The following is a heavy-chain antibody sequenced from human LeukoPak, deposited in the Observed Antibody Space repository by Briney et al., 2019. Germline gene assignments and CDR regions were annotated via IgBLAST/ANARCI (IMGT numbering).Heavy chain of an antibody. CDR2: IIPIFGTA. CDR1: RGTFSSYA. J-gene: IGHJ5*02. CDR3: ARGSDSSGWYNWFDP. V-gene: IGHV1-69*05. Sequence: SVKVSCKASRGTFSSYAISWVRQAPGQGLEWMGGIIPIFGTADYAQKFQGRVTITTDESTSTAYMEVSSLRSEDTAVYYCARGSDSSGWYNWFDPWGRGTLVTVSS. D-gene: IGHD6-13*01.